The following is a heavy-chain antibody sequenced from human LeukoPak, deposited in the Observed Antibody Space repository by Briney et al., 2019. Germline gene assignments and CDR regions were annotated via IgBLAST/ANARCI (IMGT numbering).Heavy chain of an antibody. D-gene: IGHD3-10*01. Sequence: SETLSLTCAVYGGSFSGYYWSWIRQPPGKGLEWIGEINHSGSTNYNPSLKSRVTISVDTSKNQFSLKLSSVTAADTAVYYCAIRGTYMVRGARDYWGQGTLVTVSS. CDR2: INHSGST. CDR1: GGSFSGYY. J-gene: IGHJ4*02. CDR3: AIRGTYMVRGARDY. V-gene: IGHV4-34*01.